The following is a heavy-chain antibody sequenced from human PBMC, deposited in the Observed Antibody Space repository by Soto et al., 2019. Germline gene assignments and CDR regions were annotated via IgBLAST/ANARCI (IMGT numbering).Heavy chain of an antibody. CDR3: ARHILAGGYSYGYFDY. D-gene: IGHD5-18*01. CDR1: GGSISSSSYY. CDR2: IYYGGST. J-gene: IGHJ4*02. V-gene: IGHV4-39*01. Sequence: PSETLSLTCTVSGGSISSSSYYWGWIRQPPGKGLEWIGSIYYGGSTYYNPSLKSRVTISVDTSKNQFSLKLSSVTAADTAVYYCARHILAGGYSYGYFDYWGQGTLVTVSS.